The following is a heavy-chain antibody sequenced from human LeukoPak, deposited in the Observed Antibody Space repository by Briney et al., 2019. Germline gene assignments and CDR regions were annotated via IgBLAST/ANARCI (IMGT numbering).Heavy chain of an antibody. J-gene: IGHJ4*02. CDR3: ARDLRYCSTTTCHFDY. CDR1: GYTFTDYY. V-gene: IGHV1-2*02. Sequence: GSSVKVSCKASGYTFTDYYMHWVRQAPGQGLEWMGWINPNSGGTNYAQKFQGRVTMTRDTSISTAYMELSRLRSDDTAVYYCARDLRYCSTTTCHFDYWGQGTLVTVSS. CDR2: INPNSGGT. D-gene: IGHD2-2*01.